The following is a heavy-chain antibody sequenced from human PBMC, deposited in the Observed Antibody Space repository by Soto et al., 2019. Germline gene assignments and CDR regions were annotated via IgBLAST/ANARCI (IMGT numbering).Heavy chain of an antibody. CDR1: GYSFTNYW. J-gene: IGHJ5*02. D-gene: IGHD2-2*01. CDR2: IYPGDSET. Sequence: GVGYSFTNYWVGWVRQRPGKGLEWMGIIYPGDSETRYSPSLEGQVTISVDKSITTAYLQWSSLKASDTAMYYCARGYCTTTICDPWFDPWGQGTLVTVSS. CDR3: ARGYCTTTICDPWFDP. V-gene: IGHV5-51*01.